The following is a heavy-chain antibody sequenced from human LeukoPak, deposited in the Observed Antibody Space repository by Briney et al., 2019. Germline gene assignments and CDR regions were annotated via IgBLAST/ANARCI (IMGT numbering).Heavy chain of an antibody. CDR1: GFSFNSYT. CDR2: ISPVSSYT. V-gene: IGHV3-21*01. CDR3: VRDVSPTIGMDV. D-gene: IGHD5-24*01. Sequence: GGSLRLSCLASGFSFNSYTMNWVREAPGKVLEWVSTISPVSSYTWYAESVKGRFTISRDNPKHSLYLQMDSLRAEHTAVYYCVRDVSPTIGMDVWAKGPRSPSP. J-gene: IGHJ6*02.